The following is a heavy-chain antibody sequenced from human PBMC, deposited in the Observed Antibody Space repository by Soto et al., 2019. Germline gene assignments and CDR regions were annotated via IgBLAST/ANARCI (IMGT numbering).Heavy chain of an antibody. CDR2: ISGSGGST. V-gene: IGHV3-23*01. CDR1: GFTFSSYA. CDR3: ANLVVVVPAALRYFQH. Sequence: ESGGGLVQPGGSLRLSCAASGFTFSSYAMSWVRQAPGKGLEWVSAISGSGGSTYYADSVKGRFTISRDNSKNTLYLQMNSLRAEDTAVYYCANLVVVVPAALRYFQHWGQGTLVTVSS. J-gene: IGHJ1*01. D-gene: IGHD2-2*01.